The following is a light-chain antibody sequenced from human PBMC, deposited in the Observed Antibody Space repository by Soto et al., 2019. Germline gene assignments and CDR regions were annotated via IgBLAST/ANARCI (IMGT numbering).Light chain of an antibody. Sequence: DIVMTQSPLSLPVTPGEPASISCRSSQSLLHSNGYTYLDWYLQKPVQSPQLLIYLGSNRASGVPARYSGSGSGTDFTPKISRVEAEDVGVYYCIQALQTPVTFGGATKVEIK. J-gene: IGKJ4*01. CDR2: LGS. CDR3: IQALQTPVT. V-gene: IGKV2-28*01. CDR1: QSLLHSNGYTY.